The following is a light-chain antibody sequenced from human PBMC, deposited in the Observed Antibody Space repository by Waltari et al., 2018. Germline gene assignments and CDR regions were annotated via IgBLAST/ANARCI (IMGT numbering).Light chain of an antibody. V-gene: IGKV1-5*03. CDR3: QQSNTFPYT. CDR2: KTS. J-gene: IGKJ2*01. Sequence: DIKMTQSPSTLSASVGDRVTIPCRASQSVADLLAWYQQNPGKAPKLLTYKTSTLQSGVPSRFSGGRSGTEFTLTISSLQPDDFATYYCQQSNTFPYTFGQGTKLDIK. CDR1: QSVADL.